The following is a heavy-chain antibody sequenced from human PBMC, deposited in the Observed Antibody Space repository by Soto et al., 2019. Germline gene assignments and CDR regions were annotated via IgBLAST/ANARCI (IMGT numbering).Heavy chain of an antibody. D-gene: IGHD6-25*01. J-gene: IGHJ4*02. V-gene: IGHV4-38-2*01. Sequence: SETLSLTCAVSGFSISSRYYWGWIRQPPGKGLEWIGSIYHSGSTYYNPSLKSRVSISMDTSKNQFFLNLSSVTAADTAVYYCATRRQRTYVFGSWGQGALVTVSS. CDR1: GFSISSRYY. CDR2: IYHSGST. CDR3: ATRRQRTYVFGS.